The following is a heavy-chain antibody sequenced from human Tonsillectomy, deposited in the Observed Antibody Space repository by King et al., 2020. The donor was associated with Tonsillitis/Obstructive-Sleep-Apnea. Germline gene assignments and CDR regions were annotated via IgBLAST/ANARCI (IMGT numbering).Heavy chain of an antibody. V-gene: IGHV3-30*04. CDR2: ISYDGSNK. D-gene: IGHD5-24*01. CDR1: GFTFSSYA. J-gene: IGHJ4*02. CDR3: AREGTTIMVVPMYYFDY. Sequence: HVQLVESGGGVVQPGRSLRLSCAGSGFTFSSYAMHWVRQAPGKGLEWVAVISYDGSNKYYADSVKGRFTISRDNSKNTLYLQMNSLRAEDTAVYYCAREGTTIMVVPMYYFDYWGQGTLVTVSS.